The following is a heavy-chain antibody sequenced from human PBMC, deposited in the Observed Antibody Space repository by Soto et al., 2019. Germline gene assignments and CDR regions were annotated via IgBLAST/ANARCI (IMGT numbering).Heavy chain of an antibody. CDR2: IFSSGST. D-gene: IGHD5-12*01. Sequence: SETVSVTCTFSCGSISTFYWSWVRQPAGKGLEWIGRIFSSGSTSFNPSLESRVAMSVDTSKNHFSLNLSSVTAADMAVYYCAREGSYSAYNFAHGIQLWSFDFWGQGALVTVSS. V-gene: IGHV4-4*07. CDR3: AREGSYSAYNFAHGIQLWSFDF. J-gene: IGHJ4*02. CDR1: CGSISTFY.